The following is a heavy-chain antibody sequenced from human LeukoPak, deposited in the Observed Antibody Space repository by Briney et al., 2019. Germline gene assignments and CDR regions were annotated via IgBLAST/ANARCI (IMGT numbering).Heavy chain of an antibody. CDR3: ARDFCDGIVATIGPGLYFDL. J-gene: IGHJ2*01. V-gene: IGHV3-48*03. CDR1: GFTFSSYE. Sequence: PGGSLRLSCAASGFTFSSYEMNWIRQAPGKGLEWVSYISSSGSTIYYADSVKGRFTISRDNAKNSLYLQMSSLRAEDTGVYYWARDFCDGIVATIGPGLYFDLWGRGTLVTVSS. D-gene: IGHD5-12*01. CDR2: ISSSGSTI.